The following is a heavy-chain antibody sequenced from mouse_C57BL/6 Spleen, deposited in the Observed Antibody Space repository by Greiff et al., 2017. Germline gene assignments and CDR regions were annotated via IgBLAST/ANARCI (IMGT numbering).Heavy chain of an antibody. J-gene: IGHJ3*01. Sequence: VKLQESGAELARPGASVKLSCKASGYTFTSYGISWVKQRTGQGLEWIGEIYPRSGNTYYNEKFKGKATLTADKSSSTAYMELRSLTSEDSAVYFCAEGVSPFAYWGQGTLVTVSA. CDR2: IYPRSGNT. CDR3: AEGVSPFAY. V-gene: IGHV1-81*01. CDR1: GYTFTSYG.